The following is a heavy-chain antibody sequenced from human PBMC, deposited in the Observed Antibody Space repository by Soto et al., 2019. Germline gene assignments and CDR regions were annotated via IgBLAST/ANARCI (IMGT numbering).Heavy chain of an antibody. D-gene: IGHD6-19*01. CDR1: GYSFTSYW. CDR2: IYPGDSDT. Sequence: PGESLKISCKGSGYSFTSYWIGWVRQMPGKGLEWMGIIYPGDSDTRYSPSFQGQVTSADKSISTAYLQWSSLKASDTAMYYCARQDGSGWHFDYWGQGTLVTVSS. CDR3: ARQDGSGWHFDY. J-gene: IGHJ4*02. V-gene: IGHV5-51*01.